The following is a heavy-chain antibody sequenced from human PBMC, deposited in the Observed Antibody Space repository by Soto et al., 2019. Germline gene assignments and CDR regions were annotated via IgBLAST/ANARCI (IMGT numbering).Heavy chain of an antibody. CDR2: IIPIFGTA. CDR1: GGTFSSYA. Sequence: QVQLVRSGAEVKKPGSSVKVSCKASGGTFSSYAISWVRQAPGQGLEWMGGIIPIFGTANYAQKFQGRVTITADESTSTAYMELSSLRSEDTAVYYCARYHGFWLRNHWYFDLWGRGTLVTVSS. D-gene: IGHD5-12*01. J-gene: IGHJ2*01. CDR3: ARYHGFWLRNHWYFDL. V-gene: IGHV1-69*12.